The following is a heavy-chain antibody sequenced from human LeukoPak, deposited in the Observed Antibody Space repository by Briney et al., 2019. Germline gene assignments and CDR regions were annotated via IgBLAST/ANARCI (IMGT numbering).Heavy chain of an antibody. CDR3: ARHVVGATSHYFDY. Sequence: PSETLSLTCTVSGGSISSSSYYWGWIRQPPGKGLEWIRSIYYSGSTYYNPSLKSRVTISVDTSKNQFSLKLSSVTAADTAVYYCARHVVGATSHYFDYWGQGTLVTVSS. CDR2: IYYSGST. J-gene: IGHJ4*02. V-gene: IGHV4-39*01. D-gene: IGHD1-26*01. CDR1: GGSISSSSYY.